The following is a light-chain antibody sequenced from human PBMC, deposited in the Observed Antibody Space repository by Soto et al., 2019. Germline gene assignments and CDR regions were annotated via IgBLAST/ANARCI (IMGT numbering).Light chain of an antibody. V-gene: IGKV3-15*01. J-gene: IGKJ2*01. CDR1: QSVGSK. CDR3: HQYDAPVT. CDR2: GAT. Sequence: EVVMTQSPATLSLSPGEGATLSCRSSQSVGSKLAWYQQKTGQAPRLLIYGATTRATGVPARFSGGGSGTEFTLSISSLQSEDSSVYYCHQYDAPVTFGQGTKVDIK.